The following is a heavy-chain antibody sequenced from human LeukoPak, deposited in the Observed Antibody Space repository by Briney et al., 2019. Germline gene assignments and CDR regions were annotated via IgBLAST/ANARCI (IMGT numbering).Heavy chain of an antibody. CDR1: GFTFSAYA. J-gene: IGHJ4*02. CDR2: IKADGSEK. Sequence: PGGSLRLSCEASGFTFSAYAMTWVRQPPGKGLEWVANIKADGSEKYYVDSVKGRFTISRDDAKRTVDLQMDNLRAEDTAIYYCAYRNNFEYWGQGALVTVSS. V-gene: IGHV3-7*05. CDR3: AYRNNFEY. D-gene: IGHD1-26*01.